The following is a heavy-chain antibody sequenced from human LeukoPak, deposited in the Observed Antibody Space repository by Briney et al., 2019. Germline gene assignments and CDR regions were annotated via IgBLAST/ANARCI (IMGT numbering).Heavy chain of an antibody. CDR3: ASKIGERRYFGSHAFVI. CDR2: INHGGRT. CDR1: GGSFSGYY. V-gene: IGHV4-34*01. J-gene: IGHJ3*02. Sequence: PSETLSLTCVVYGGSFSGYYWSWIRDSPRNRQEKIGEINHGGRTNYNLSLKSRVTISVDTSKSQFYLKLSSVTAADTAVYYCASKIGERRYFGSHAFVILGGVTMVAVS. D-gene: IGHD3-10*01.